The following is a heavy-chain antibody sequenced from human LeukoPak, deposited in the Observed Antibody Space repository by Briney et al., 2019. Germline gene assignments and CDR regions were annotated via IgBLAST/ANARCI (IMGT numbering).Heavy chain of an antibody. J-gene: IGHJ5*02. D-gene: IGHD3-3*01. V-gene: IGHV1-8*01. CDR2: MNPNSGNT. CDR1: GYTFTSYD. CDR3: ANFQTVGVKPFEH. Sequence: ASVKVSCKASGYTFTSYDINWVRQATGQGLEWMGWMNPNSGNTGYAQKFQGRVTMTRNTSISTAYMELSSLRVEDTAVYYCANFQTVGVKPFEHWGQGTLVTVSS.